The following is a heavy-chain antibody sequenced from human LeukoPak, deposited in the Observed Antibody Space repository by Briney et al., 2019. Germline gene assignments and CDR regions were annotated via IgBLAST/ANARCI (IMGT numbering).Heavy chain of an antibody. D-gene: IGHD1-26*01. CDR3: TRESGAFSPFSF. CDR1: GGSIMTTNW. V-gene: IGHV4-4*02. CDR2: VHLSGAT. Sequence: SGTLSLTCDVSGGSIMTTNWWSWVRQPPNKGLEWIGEVHLSGATNYNPSLESRVTMSIDTSKNHLSLELTSVTAADTAMYYCTRESGAFSPFSFWGQGTLVTVSS. J-gene: IGHJ1*01.